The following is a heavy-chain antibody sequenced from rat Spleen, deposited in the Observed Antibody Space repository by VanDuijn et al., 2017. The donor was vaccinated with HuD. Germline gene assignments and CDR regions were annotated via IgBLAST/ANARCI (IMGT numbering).Heavy chain of an antibody. Sequence: QVQLKESGPGLVQPSQTLSLTCTVSGFSLSSDGIVWVRQPLGKGLEWMGVIWDNGNTNYDSALKSRLRISRNTSKSQVFLEMNSLQTEDTATYYCASSIRGTWVFDHWGQGVMVTVSS. D-gene: IGHD4-3*01. V-gene: IGHV2-13*01. J-gene: IGHJ2*01. CDR3: ASSIRGTWVFDH. CDR2: IWDNGNT. CDR1: GFSLSSDG.